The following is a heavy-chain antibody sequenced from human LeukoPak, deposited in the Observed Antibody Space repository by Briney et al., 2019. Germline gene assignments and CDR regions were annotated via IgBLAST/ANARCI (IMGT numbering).Heavy chain of an antibody. Sequence: PSETLSLTCTVSGGSISSYYWSWIRQPPGKGLEWIGYIYYRGSTNYNPSLKSRVTISVDTSKNQFSLKLSSVTAADTAVYYCARHLSLLWFGEFDYWGQGTLVTVSS. CDR2: IYYRGST. CDR3: ARHLSLLWFGEFDY. J-gene: IGHJ4*02. CDR1: GGSISSYY. V-gene: IGHV4-59*08. D-gene: IGHD3-10*01.